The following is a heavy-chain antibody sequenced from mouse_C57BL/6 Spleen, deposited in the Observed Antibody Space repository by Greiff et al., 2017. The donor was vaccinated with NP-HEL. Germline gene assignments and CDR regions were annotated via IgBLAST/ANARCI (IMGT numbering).Heavy chain of an antibody. D-gene: IGHD1-1*01. V-gene: IGHV1-15*01. Sequence: LQESGAELVRPGASVTLSCKASGYTFTDYEMHWVKQTPVHGLEWIGAIDPETGGTAYNQKFKGKAILTADKSSSTAYMELRSLTSEDSAVYYCTRETTVVADYWGQGTTLTVPS. CDR3: TRETTVVADY. CDR1: GYTFTDYE. CDR2: IDPETGGT. J-gene: IGHJ2*01.